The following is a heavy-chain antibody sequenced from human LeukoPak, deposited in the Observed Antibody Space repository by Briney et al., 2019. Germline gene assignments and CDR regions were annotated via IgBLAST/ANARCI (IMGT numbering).Heavy chain of an antibody. CDR1: GGSFSGYY. CDR3: ARGGWSEGHY. CDR2: INHSGST. V-gene: IGHV4-34*01. Sequence: SETLSLTCAVYGGSFSGYYWSWIRQPPGKGLEWIGEINHSGSTNYNPSLKSRVTISVDTSKSQFSLKLSSVTAADTAVYYCARGGWSEGHYWGQGTLVTVSS. D-gene: IGHD2-15*01. J-gene: IGHJ4*02.